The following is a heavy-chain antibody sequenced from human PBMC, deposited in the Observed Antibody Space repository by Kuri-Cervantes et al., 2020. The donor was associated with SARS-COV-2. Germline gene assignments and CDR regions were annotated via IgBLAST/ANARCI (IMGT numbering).Heavy chain of an antibody. CDR2: ISYDEINS. CDR3: ARDGRWSMAIIDY. V-gene: IGHV3-30*03. J-gene: IGHJ4*02. D-gene: IGHD2/OR15-2a*01. Sequence: GGSLRLSCATSGFTFSTYGMHWVRQAPGKGLEWVALISYDEINSYYADSVKGRFTISRDNSKNTLYLQMNSLRPEDTAMYYCARDGRWSMAIIDYWGQGTLVTVSS. CDR1: GFTFSTYG.